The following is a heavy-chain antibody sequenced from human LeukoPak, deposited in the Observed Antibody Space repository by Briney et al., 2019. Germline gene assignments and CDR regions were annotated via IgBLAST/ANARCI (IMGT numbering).Heavy chain of an antibody. CDR3: ARCLGYCSSTSCYD. CDR2: ISSSSSYI. D-gene: IGHD2-2*01. Sequence: GGSLRLYCAASGFTFSSYSMNWVRQAPGKELEWVSSISSSSSYIYYADSVKGRFTISRDNAKNSLYLQMNSLRAEDTAVYYCARCLGYCSSTSCYDWGQGTLVTVSS. CDR1: GFTFSSYS. V-gene: IGHV3-21*01. J-gene: IGHJ4*02.